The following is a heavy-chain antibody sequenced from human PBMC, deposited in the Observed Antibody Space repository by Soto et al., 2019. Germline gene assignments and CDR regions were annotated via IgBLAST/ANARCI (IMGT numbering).Heavy chain of an antibody. CDR3: EREMENCSSRTGCDGLYYYYVLGG. J-gene: IGHJ6*02. D-gene: IGHD6-13*01. Sequence: PSQDPSLTCDISGDSVPNSSAAWNWIRQSPSRGLECLGRTYYRPKWYNHYAVSVKSRITINPDTSKNQFSLQLNSVTPEDTAVYYCEREMENCSSRTGCDGLYYYYVLGGWGQETTITVSS. CDR2: TYYRPKWYN. V-gene: IGHV6-1*01. CDR1: GDSVPNSSAA.